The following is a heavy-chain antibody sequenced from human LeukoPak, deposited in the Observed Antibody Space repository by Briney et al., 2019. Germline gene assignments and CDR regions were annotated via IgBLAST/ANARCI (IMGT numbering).Heavy chain of an antibody. V-gene: IGHV1-46*01. CDR3: AKETPNTGWFDP. Sequence: APGQXXXGMGVINPSGDGTNYPQRFQGRVTLTRDTSTSTVYMELSSLRSEDTAIYYCAKETPNTGWFDPWGQGTLVTVSS. CDR2: INPSGDGT. D-gene: IGHD1-14*01. J-gene: IGHJ5*02.